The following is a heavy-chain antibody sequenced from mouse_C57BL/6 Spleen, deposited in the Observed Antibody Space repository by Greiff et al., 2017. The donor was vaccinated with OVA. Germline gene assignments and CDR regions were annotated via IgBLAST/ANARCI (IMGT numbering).Heavy chain of an antibody. V-gene: IGHV1-55*01. Sequence: VQLQQPGAELVKPGASVKMSCKASGYTFTSYWITWVKQRPGQGLEWIGDIYPGSGSTNYNEKFKSKATLTVDTSSSTAYMQLSSLTSEDSAVYYCARSGFTTVPGAMDYWGQGTSVTVSS. J-gene: IGHJ4*01. CDR3: ARSGFTTVPGAMDY. CDR1: GYTFTSYW. D-gene: IGHD1-1*01. CDR2: IYPGSGST.